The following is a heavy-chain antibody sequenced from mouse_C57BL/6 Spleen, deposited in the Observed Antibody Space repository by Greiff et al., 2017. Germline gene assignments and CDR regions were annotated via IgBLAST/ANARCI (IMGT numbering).Heavy chain of an antibody. J-gene: IGHJ2*01. CDR3: AYYDYDGFDY. V-gene: IGHV1-81*01. Sequence: QVQLKQSGAELARPGASVKLSCKASGYTFTSYGISWVKQRTGQGLEWIGEIYPRSGNTYYNEKFKGKATLTADKSSSTAYMALRSLTSEDSAVYFCAYYDYDGFDYWGQGTTLTVSS. D-gene: IGHD2-4*01. CDR2: IYPRSGNT. CDR1: GYTFTSYG.